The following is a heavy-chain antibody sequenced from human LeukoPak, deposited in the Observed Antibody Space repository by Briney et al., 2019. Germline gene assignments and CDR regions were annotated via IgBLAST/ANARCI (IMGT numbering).Heavy chain of an antibody. Sequence: GGSLRLSCAASGFTFNTFSMNWVRQAPGKGLEWVSVIYSGGSTYYADSVKGRFTISRDNSKNTLYLQMNSLRAEDTAVYYCARDLWRNSYGPFDYWGQGTLVTVSS. J-gene: IGHJ4*02. CDR2: IYSGGST. D-gene: IGHD5-18*01. CDR1: GFTFNTFS. V-gene: IGHV3-66*01. CDR3: ARDLWRNSYGPFDY.